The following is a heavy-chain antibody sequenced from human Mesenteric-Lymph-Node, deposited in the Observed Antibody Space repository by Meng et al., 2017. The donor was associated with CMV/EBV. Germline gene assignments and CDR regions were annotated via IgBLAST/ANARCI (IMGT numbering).Heavy chain of an antibody. CDR1: GYSFTRYW. V-gene: IGHV5-51*01. J-gene: IGHJ4*02. CDR2: IYPGDSDT. CDR3: ARLRLYSSSWYSNFDY. Sequence: GGSLRLSCKGSGYSFTRYWIGWVRQMPGKGLEWMGIIYPGDSDTRYSPSFQGQVTISADKSISTAYLQWSSLKASDTAMYYCARLRLYSSSWYSNFDYWGQGTLVTVSS. D-gene: IGHD6-13*01.